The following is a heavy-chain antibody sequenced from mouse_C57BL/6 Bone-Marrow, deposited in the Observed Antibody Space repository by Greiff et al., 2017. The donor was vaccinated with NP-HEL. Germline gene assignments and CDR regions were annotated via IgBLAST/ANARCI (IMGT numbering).Heavy chain of an antibody. D-gene: IGHD2-4*01. Sequence: EVQGVESGGGLVQPGGSLSLSCAASGFTFTDYYMSWVRQPPGKALEWLGFIRNKANGYTTEYSASVKGRFTISRDNSQSILYLQLNALRAEDSATYYCARYISIHYDYGYCDVWGTGTTVTVSS. CDR1: GFTFTDYY. CDR2: IRNKANGYTT. CDR3: ARYISIHYDYGYCDV. V-gene: IGHV7-3*01. J-gene: IGHJ1*03.